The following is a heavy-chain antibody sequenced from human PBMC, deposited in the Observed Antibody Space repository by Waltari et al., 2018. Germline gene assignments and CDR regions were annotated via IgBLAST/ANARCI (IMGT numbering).Heavy chain of an antibody. CDR2: ISPDTLNT. Sequence: QVQLVQSGSEVKKPGASVRVSCKTSGYTVDSYGFSWVRHAPGQGLEWMVWISPDTLNTDYAQNFHGRLSLTTDTSTSTAYMELRNLRSDDTAIYYCARDWQDGGSWYNDHWGQGTLVTVSS. V-gene: IGHV1-18*01. CDR3: ARDWQDGGSWYNDH. CDR1: GYTVDSYG. D-gene: IGHD1-1*01. J-gene: IGHJ5*02.